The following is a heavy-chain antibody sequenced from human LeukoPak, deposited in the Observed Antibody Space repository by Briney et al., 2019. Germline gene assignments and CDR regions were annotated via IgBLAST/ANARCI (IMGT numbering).Heavy chain of an antibody. CDR2: ISCSGGSI. J-gene: IGHJ3*02. CDR3: AKDGSFDAFDI. V-gene: IGHV3-23*01. Sequence: QPGGSLRLFCAASGFTFSRYGMTWVRQAPGKGLEWVSAISCSGGSIHYADSVKGRFTISRDNSKNTLYLQMNSLRAEDTAIYYCAKDGSFDAFDIWGQGTMVTVSS. CDR1: GFTFSRYG. D-gene: IGHD3-10*01.